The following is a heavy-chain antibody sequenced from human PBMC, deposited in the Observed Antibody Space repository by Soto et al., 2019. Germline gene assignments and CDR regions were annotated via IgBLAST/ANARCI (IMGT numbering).Heavy chain of an antibody. V-gene: IGHV3-23*01. Sequence: EVQLLESGGGLVQPGGSLRLSCAASGFTFSSYAMSWVRQAPGKGLEWVSAISGSGGSTYYADSVKGRFTISRDNSKNTLYLQMNSLRAEDTAVYYCAKDPISLEYSSSYYYYYGMDVWGQGITVTVSS. CDR3: AKDPISLEYSSSYYYYYGMDV. CDR1: GFTFSSYA. D-gene: IGHD6-6*01. J-gene: IGHJ6*02. CDR2: ISGSGGST.